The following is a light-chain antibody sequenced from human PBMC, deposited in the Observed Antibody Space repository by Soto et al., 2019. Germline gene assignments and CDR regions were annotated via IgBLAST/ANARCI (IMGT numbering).Light chain of an antibody. CDR2: GAS. CDR1: QSVSSSY. Sequence: VMSQSPATLSVYPGERATLSCRASQSVSSSYLAWYQQKPGQAPRLLIYGASSRATGIPDRFSGSGSGTDFTLTISRLEPEDFAVYYCQQYGSSLITFGQGTRLAI. CDR3: QQYGSSLIT. V-gene: IGKV3-20*01. J-gene: IGKJ5*01.